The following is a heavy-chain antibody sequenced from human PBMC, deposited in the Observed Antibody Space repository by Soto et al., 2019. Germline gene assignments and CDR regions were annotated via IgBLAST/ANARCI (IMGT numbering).Heavy chain of an antibody. CDR2: ISRSGGST. J-gene: IGHJ4*02. CDR3: ANVITGSRSGRDYFDY. D-gene: IGHD1-20*01. V-gene: IGHV3-23*01. Sequence: EVQLLESGGGLVQPGGSLRLSCAASGFTFSSYAMSWVRQAPGKGLEWLSAISRSGGSTYYTDSVKGRFTIATDNSKNPMYLQMNGLRAVDTAVYYCANVITGSRSGRDYFDYWGQGTLVTVSS. CDR1: GFTFSSYA.